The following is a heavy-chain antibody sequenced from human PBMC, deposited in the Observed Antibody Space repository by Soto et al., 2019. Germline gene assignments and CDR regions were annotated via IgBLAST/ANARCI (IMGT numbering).Heavy chain of an antibody. D-gene: IGHD2-15*01. CDR1: GGPISSSTSY. V-gene: IGHV4-39*01. Sequence: KTSETLSLTCTVSGGPISSSTSYWGWIRQLPGKGLEWIGSIFYSASTYYNPSPRSRVAIYIDLSKNQFLLKLSSVTAADTAVYYCARHLVVAATTYNWFDLWGQGTLVTVSS. J-gene: IGHJ5*02. CDR2: IFYSAST. CDR3: ARHLVVAATTYNWFDL.